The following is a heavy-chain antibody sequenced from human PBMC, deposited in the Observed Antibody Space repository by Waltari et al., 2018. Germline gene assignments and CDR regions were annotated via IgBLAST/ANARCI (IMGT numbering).Heavy chain of an antibody. CDR3: ARKGGLNALSLWFGELLNNWFDP. CDR2: INHSGST. Sequence: QVQLQQWGAGLLKPSETLSLTCAVYGGSFSGYYWSWIRQPPGTGLEWIGEINHSGSTNYNPSLKSRVTISVDTSKNQFSLKLSSVTAADTAVYYCARKGGLNALSLWFGELLNNWFDPWGQGTLVTVSS. V-gene: IGHV4-34*01. J-gene: IGHJ5*02. CDR1: GGSFSGYY. D-gene: IGHD3-10*01.